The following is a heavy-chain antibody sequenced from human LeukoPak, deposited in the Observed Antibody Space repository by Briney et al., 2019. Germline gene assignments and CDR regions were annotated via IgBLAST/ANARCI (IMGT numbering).Heavy chain of an antibody. CDR1: GGSIRSSDYY. CDR3: ASLVPGAVATYGGVS. D-gene: IGHD6-19*01. V-gene: IGHV4-39*01. Sequence: PSETLSLTCTVSGGSIRSSDYYWGWIRQPPGKGLEWNGSIYYSGNTFYNPSLKSRVTISVDTSKNRFSLKVSSVTVGDTAVYYCASLVPGAVATYGGVSWGQGTLVTVSS. J-gene: IGHJ5*02. CDR2: IYYSGNT.